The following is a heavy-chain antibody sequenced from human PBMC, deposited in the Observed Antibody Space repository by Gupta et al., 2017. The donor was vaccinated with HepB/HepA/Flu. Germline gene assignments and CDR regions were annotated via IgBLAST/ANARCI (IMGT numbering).Heavy chain of an antibody. D-gene: IGHD6-13*01. CDR1: GGSISSSSYY. J-gene: IGHJ4*02. Sequence: QLQLQESGPGLVKPSETLSLTCTVSGGSISSSSYYWGWIRQPPGKGLEWIGSIYYSGSTYYNPSLKSRVTISVDTSKNQFSLKLSSVTAADTAVYYCARRGIAAADLIDYWGQGTLVTVSS. CDR2: IYYSGST. CDR3: ARRGIAAADLIDY. V-gene: IGHV4-39*01.